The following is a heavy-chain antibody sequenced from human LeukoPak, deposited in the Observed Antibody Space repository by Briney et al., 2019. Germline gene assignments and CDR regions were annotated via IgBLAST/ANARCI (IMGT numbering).Heavy chain of an antibody. D-gene: IGHD6-19*01. CDR1: GYSFTSYW. CDR3: ARGLAVAGRFPDY. V-gene: IGHV5-10-1*01. J-gene: IGHJ4*02. Sequence: GDSLKISCKGSGYSFTSYWISWVRQMPGKGLECMGRIDPSDSYTNYSPSFQGHVTISADKSISTAYLQWSSLKASDTAMYYCARGLAVAGRFPDYWGQGTLVTVSS. CDR2: IDPSDSYT.